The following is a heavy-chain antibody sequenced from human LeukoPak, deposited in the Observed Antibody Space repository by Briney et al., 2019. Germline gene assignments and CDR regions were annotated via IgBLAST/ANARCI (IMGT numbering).Heavy chain of an antibody. V-gene: IGHV4-61*10. J-gene: IGHJ5*02. Sequence: SETLSLTCTVSGGSISSGSYYWTWIRQPAGKGLEWIAYTYYSGNPNYNPSLKSRVTISVDTSKNQFSLILSPVTAADTAVYYCAKGGPEASAGLSWFDPWGQGTLVTVSS. CDR3: AKGGPEASAGLSWFDP. CDR2: TYYSGNP. D-gene: IGHD1-14*01. CDR1: GGSISSGSYY.